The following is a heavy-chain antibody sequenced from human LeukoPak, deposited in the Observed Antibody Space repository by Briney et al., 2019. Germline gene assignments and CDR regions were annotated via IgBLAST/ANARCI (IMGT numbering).Heavy chain of an antibody. Sequence: KPSETLSLTCAVYGGSFSGYYWSWIRQPPGKGLEWIGEINHSGSTNYNPSLKSRVTISVDTSKNQFSLKLSSVTAADTAVYYCARWGRYYYGSGSYYGYYGMDVWGQGTTVTVSS. CDR2: INHSGST. D-gene: IGHD3-10*01. V-gene: IGHV4-34*01. CDR3: ARWGRYYYGSGSYYGYYGMDV. J-gene: IGHJ6*02. CDR1: GGSFSGYY.